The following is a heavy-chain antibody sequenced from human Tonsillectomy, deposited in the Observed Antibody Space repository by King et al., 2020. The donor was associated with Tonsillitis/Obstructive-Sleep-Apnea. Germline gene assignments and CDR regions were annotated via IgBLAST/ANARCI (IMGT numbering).Heavy chain of an antibody. CDR1: GFTFDDYA. D-gene: IGHD2-2*01. J-gene: IGHJ4*02. Sequence: QLVESGGGLVQPGRSLRLSCAASGFTFDDYAMHWVRQAPGKGLEWVSGISWNSGLIAYADSVKGRFTISRDNAKNSLYLQMNSLRPEDTALYYCAKTFPTFCSTTSCPFDYWGQGTLAT. CDR3: AKTFPTFCSTTSCPFDY. CDR2: ISWNSGLI. V-gene: IGHV3-9*01.